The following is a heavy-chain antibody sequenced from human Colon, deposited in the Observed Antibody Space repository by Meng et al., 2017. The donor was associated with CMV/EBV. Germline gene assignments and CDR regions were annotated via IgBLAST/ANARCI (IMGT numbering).Heavy chain of an antibody. CDR2: IYPPEGGT. D-gene: IGHD6-13*01. CDR1: GSTFTAKP. CDR3: VRESWYFDF. J-gene: IGHJ4*02. V-gene: IGHV1-2*04. Sequence: LAQFGHDVMHPGVSFTVFCKTSGSTFTAKPCHVGRQAPGLGADWMGAIYPPEGGTYFTQKFKAWVTLSRDTSYPTAYMELGGLTASDTGMYYCVRESWYFDFWGEGTLVTVSS.